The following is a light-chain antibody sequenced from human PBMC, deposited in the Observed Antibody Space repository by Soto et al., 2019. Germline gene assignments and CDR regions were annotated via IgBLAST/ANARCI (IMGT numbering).Light chain of an antibody. CDR2: DAS. V-gene: IGKV3-15*01. CDR3: QQYNEWLS. CDR1: QSVSSN. J-gene: IGKJ4*01. Sequence: EIVMTQSPATLSVSPGERATLSCRASQSVSSNLAWYHQKPGQPPRLLIYDASTRATGLPARFSGSGSGTEVTLTISSLQFEDFGVYFCQQYNEWLSFGGGTKVEIK.